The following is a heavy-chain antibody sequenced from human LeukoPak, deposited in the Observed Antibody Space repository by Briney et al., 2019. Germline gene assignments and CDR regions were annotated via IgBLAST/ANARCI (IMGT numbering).Heavy chain of an antibody. CDR3: ARTANFAAGYYIDY. CDR2: ISGSSRHK. V-gene: IGHV3-21*01. D-gene: IGHD6-13*01. CDR1: GFTLSSYT. J-gene: IGHJ4*02. Sequence: PGGALRLSCAASGFTLSSYTMKWVRQAPGKGREGVSSISGSSRHKYYADSVKGRFTISRDNAKNSLYLQMNSLRAEDTAVYYCARTANFAAGYYIDYWGQGTLVTVSS.